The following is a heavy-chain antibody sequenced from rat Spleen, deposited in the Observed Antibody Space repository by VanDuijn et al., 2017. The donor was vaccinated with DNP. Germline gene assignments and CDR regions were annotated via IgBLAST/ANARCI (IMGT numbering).Heavy chain of an antibody. J-gene: IGHJ3*01. CDR1: GFTFSDYN. Sequence: EVHLVVSGGGLVQPGRSLKLSCAASGFTFSDYNMAWVCQAPKKGLEWVATISYDGSSTYYRDSVKGRFTISRDNAKSTLYLQMDSLRSEDTATYYCASLNNYNWFAYWGQGTLVTVSS. CDR3: ASLNNYNWFAY. CDR2: ISYDGSST. D-gene: IGHD1-10*01. V-gene: IGHV5-7*01.